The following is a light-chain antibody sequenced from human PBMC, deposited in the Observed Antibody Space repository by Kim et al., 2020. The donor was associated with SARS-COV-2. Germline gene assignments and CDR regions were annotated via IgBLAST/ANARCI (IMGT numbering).Light chain of an antibody. CDR2: AAS. V-gene: IGKV1-8*01. CDR1: QGISSY. J-gene: IGKJ2*01. Sequence: AIRMTQSPSSFSASTGDRVTITCRASQGISSYLAWYQQKPGKAPKLLIYAASTLQSGVPSRFSGSGSGTDFTLTISCLQSEGFASYYCQQYYSFPYTFGQGPRLEI. CDR3: QQYYSFPYT.